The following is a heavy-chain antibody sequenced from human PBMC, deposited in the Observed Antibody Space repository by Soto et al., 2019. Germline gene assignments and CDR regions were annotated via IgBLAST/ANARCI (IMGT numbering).Heavy chain of an antibody. CDR3: AKDWSYDYIWTQDYYYMDV. D-gene: IGHD3-16*01. V-gene: IGHV3-23*01. CDR1: GFTFSSYA. CDR2: ISGSGGST. J-gene: IGHJ6*03. Sequence: GGSLRLSCAASGFTFSSYAMSWVRQAPGKGLEWVSAISGSGGSTYYADSVKGRFTISRDNSKNTLYLQMNSLRAEDTAVYYCAKDWSYDYIWTQDYYYMDVWGKGTTVTVSS.